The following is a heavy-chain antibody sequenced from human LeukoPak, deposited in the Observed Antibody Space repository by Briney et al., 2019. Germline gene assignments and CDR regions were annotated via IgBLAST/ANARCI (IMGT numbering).Heavy chain of an antibody. CDR1: GGSINYYY. V-gene: IGHV4-59*08. CDR3: VRHSGGTTYDY. Sequence: SETLSLTCSVSGGSINYYYWSWIRQPPGKGLEWIGYLHYIGSTEYNPSLKSRVTISGDTSKNQFSLKLSSVTAADTAVYYCVRHSGGTTYDYWGQVTLVTVSP. J-gene: IGHJ4*02. CDR2: LHYIGST. D-gene: IGHD1-7*01.